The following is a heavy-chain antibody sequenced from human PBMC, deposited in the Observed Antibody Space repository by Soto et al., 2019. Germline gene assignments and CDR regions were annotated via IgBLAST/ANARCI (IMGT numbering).Heavy chain of an antibody. CDR2: INPSGGST. D-gene: IGHD3-22*01. J-gene: IGHJ4*02. Sequence: ASVKVSCKASGYTFTSYYMHWLRQSPGQGLEWMGIINPSGGSTSYAQKFQGRVTMTRDTSTSAVYMELSSLRSEDTAVYYCARDLGSRSRLITMIVVAGFDYWGQGTLVTVSS. CDR1: GYTFTSYY. V-gene: IGHV1-46*01. CDR3: ARDLGSRSRLITMIVVAGFDY.